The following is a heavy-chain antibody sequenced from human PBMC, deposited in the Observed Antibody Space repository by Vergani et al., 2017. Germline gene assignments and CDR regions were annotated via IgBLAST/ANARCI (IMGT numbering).Heavy chain of an antibody. Sequence: EVQLVQSGAEVKKPGESLQISCQISGYSFTNYWIGWVRQMPGTGLEWMGIIHPADSDTRYSPSFQGQVTISVDKSISTAYLQRSSLRASDSAMYYCARLYGRDSSGSKYFDYWGQGTLVTVSS. CDR3: ARLYGRDSSGSKYFDY. J-gene: IGHJ4*02. D-gene: IGHD3-22*01. CDR2: IHPADSDT. CDR1: GYSFTNYW. V-gene: IGHV5-51*01.